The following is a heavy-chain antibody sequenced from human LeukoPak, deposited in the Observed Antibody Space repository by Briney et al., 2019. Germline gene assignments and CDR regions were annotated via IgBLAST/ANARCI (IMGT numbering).Heavy chain of an antibody. J-gene: IGHJ6*03. V-gene: IGHV4-34*01. CDR2: INHSGTI. D-gene: IGHD6-19*01. CDR1: GGSFSGSY. CDR3: ARGGGGYSSGWYARRDRYYMNV. Sequence: SETLSLTCAVYGGSFSGSYWSWIRQPPGKGLEWIGEINHSGTINYNPSLKSRVTISVDTSKNQFSLKLSSVTAADTAVYYCARGGGGYSSGWYARRDRYYMNVWGKGTTVTVSS.